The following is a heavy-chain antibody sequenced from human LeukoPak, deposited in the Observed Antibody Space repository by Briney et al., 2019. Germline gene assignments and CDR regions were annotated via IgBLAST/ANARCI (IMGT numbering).Heavy chain of an antibody. CDR3: ARDSPSKSIAALPYDY. V-gene: IGHV1-18*01. CDR2: IKAYNGDP. Sequence: GSVTVSCKASGYTFTSSGISWVRQAPGQGLEWMGWIKAYNGDPNYAQKLQGRVTITTETSKSTAYMELRSLRSDDTAVYYCARDSPSKSIAALPYDYCVQGTLVTVS. CDR1: GYTFTSSG. J-gene: IGHJ4*02. D-gene: IGHD6-25*01.